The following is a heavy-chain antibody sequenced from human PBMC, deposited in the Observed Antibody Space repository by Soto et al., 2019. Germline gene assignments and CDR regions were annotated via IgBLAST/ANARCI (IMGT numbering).Heavy chain of an antibody. CDR2: IYYSGST. Sequence: QVQLQESGPGLVKPSQTLSLTCTVSGGSISSGDYYWSWIRQPPGKGLEWIGYIYYSGSTYYNPSLKSRVTISVDTSKNQFSLKLSSVTAADTAVYYCARQARQWIQLWLNYWYFDLWGRGTLVTVSS. D-gene: IGHD5-18*01. J-gene: IGHJ2*01. CDR1: GGSISSGDYY. CDR3: ARQARQWIQLWLNYWYFDL. V-gene: IGHV4-30-4*01.